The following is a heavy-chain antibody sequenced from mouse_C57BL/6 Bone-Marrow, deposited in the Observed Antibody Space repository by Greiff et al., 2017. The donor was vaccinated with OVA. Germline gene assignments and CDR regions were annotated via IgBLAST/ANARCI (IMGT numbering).Heavy chain of an antibody. V-gene: IGHV1-39*01. CDR2: INPNYGTT. J-gene: IGHJ1*03. CDR1: GYSFTDYN. D-gene: IGHD2-3*01. CDR3: ARSSYDGYPPYWYFDV. Sequence: QLKQSGPELVKPGASVKISCKASGYSFTDYNMNWVKQSNGKSLEWIGVINPNYGTTSYNQKFKGKATLTVDQSSSTAYMQLNSLTSEDSAVYYCARSSYDGYPPYWYFDVWGTGTTVTVSS.